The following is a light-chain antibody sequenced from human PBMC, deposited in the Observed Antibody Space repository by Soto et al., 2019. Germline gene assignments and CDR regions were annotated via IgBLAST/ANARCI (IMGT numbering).Light chain of an antibody. CDR1: ENIGEW. J-gene: IGKJ1*01. Sequence: IQWTQSPSSLSASVGDRVTITCRASENIGEWLSWYQQKAGKAPNLLIYEASHLQSGVPSRFSGGGSGTEFTITITSLQTEDFATYYCQQFSDYYPTFGQGTKVDIK. CDR3: QQFSDYYPT. CDR2: EAS. V-gene: IGKV1-5*01.